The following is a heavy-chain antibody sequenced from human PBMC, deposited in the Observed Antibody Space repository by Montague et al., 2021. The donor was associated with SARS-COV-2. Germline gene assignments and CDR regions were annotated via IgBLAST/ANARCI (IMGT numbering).Heavy chain of an antibody. D-gene: IGHD3-22*01. V-gene: IGHV3-9*01. CDR2: ITWNSGSI. CDR1: GFPFDDYA. J-gene: IGHJ4*02. Sequence: YLRLSFAASGFPFDDYAMHWVRQAPGKGLEWVSGITWNSGSIGYEDSVKGRFTISRDNAKNSLYLQMSSLRAEDTALYYCAKGVDSIGYSFAYWGQGTLVTVSS. CDR3: AKGVDSIGYSFAY.